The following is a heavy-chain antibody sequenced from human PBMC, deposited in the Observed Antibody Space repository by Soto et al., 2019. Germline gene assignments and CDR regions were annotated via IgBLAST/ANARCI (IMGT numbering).Heavy chain of an antibody. J-gene: IGHJ1*01. CDR3: ARAWDF. V-gene: IGHV4-30-4*01. D-gene: IGHD1-26*01. CDR2: ISYSGSP. CDR1: GVSVSRDYQ. Sequence: PSETLSLTCTVYGVSVSRDYQWIWIRQPPGKGLEWIGHISYSGSPYYYPSLRSRLSISVDTSKNQFSLKVKSVTAADTAVYYYARAWDFWCQGTLVTVSS.